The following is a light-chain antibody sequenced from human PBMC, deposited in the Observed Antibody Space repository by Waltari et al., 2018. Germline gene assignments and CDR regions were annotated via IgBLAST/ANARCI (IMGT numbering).Light chain of an antibody. CDR2: RAS. Sequence: IQMTHSSPSLSASIGDTVTITCRASRDIANNLNWYQQQSGKAPKLLIYRASSLQSGVPSRFSGSGSGTDFSLTISSLQPEDFATYYCQQGYDFPCTFGRGTKVEIK. V-gene: IGKV1-6*02. CDR1: RDIANN. CDR3: QQGYDFPCT. J-gene: IGKJ4*01.